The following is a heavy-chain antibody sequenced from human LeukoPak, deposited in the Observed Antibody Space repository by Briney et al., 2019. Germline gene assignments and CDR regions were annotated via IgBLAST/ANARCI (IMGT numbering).Heavy chain of an antibody. CDR2: ISGSGGST. D-gene: IGHD2-2*01. J-gene: IGHJ4*02. V-gene: IGHV3-23*01. CDR3: AKDRVVVPAAILYFDY. Sequence: PGGSLRLSCAASGFTFSSYAMSWVRQAPGKGLEWVSAISGSGGSTYYADSVKGRFTISRDNSKNTLYLQMNSLRAEDTAVYYCAKDRVVVPAAILYFDYWGQGTLVTVSS. CDR1: GFTFSSYA.